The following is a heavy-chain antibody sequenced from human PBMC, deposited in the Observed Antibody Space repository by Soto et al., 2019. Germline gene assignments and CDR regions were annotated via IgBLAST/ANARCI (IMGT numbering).Heavy chain of an antibody. J-gene: IGHJ4*02. D-gene: IGHD1-26*01. Sequence: EVQLLESGGGLVQPGGSLRLSCAASGFTFSNYVMAWVRQAPGKGLEWVSAISGSGSWTYFADSVKGRFTVSRDNSKNTVFLQMNSLRAEDTATYYCAKEFTQLLAHFDYWGQGIVVTVSS. CDR3: AKEFTQLLAHFDY. CDR1: GFTFSNYV. CDR2: ISGSGSWT. V-gene: IGHV3-23*01.